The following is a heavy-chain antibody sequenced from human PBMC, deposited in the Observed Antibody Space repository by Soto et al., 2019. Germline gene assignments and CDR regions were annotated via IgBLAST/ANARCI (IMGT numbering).Heavy chain of an antibody. Sequence: HPGGSLRLSCAASGFTFSSYGMHWVRQAPGKGLEWVAVISYDGSNKYYADSVKGRFTISRDNSKNTLYLQMNSLRAEGTAVCYCAKVGSGTTSYWGQGTLVTVSS. D-gene: IGHD1-7*01. CDR2: ISYDGSNK. V-gene: IGHV3-30*18. J-gene: IGHJ4*02. CDR1: GFTFSSYG. CDR3: AKVGSGTTSY.